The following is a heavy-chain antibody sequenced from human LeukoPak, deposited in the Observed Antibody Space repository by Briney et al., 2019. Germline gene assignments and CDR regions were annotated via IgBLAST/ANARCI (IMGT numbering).Heavy chain of an antibody. CDR2: IYYTGNT. J-gene: IGHJ4*02. V-gene: IGHV4-59*12. CDR3: ARDAAYYYGSGSYRNGIDY. Sequence: SGTLSLTCTVSGGSISSYYWSWIRQPPGKGLEWIGYIYYTGNTNYNPSLKSRVTISVDTSKNQFSLKLSSVTAADTAVYYCARDAAYYYGSGSYRNGIDYWGQGSLVTVSS. D-gene: IGHD3-10*01. CDR1: GGSISSYY.